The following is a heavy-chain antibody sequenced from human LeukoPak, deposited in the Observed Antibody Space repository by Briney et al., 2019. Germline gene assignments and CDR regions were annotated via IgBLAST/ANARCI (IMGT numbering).Heavy chain of an antibody. J-gene: IGHJ4*02. CDR1: GYTFPDYF. Sequence: ASVKVSCKASGYTFPDYFMHWVRQAPGQGLEWMGWINPNSGGISYAQKFQGRVTMTRDTSVTTAYMDLGRLRSDDTAVYYCARGRAGDYFDSWGQGTLVTVSS. CDR2: INPNSGGI. CDR3: ARGRAGDYFDS. V-gene: IGHV1-2*02.